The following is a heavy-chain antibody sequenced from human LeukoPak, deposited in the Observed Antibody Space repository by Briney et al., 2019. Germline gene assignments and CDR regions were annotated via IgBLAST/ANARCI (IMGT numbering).Heavy chain of an antibody. CDR3: ARDWVPYTRPTVAYY. V-gene: IGHV1-69*13. CDR2: IIPIFGTA. D-gene: IGHD6-13*01. J-gene: IGHJ4*02. Sequence: EASVRVSCKASGYTFTIYGISWVRQAPGQGLEWMGGIIPIFGTANYAQKFQGRVTITADESTSTAYMELSSLRSEDTAVYYCARDWVPYTRPTVAYYWGQGTRVTVSS. CDR1: GYTFTIYG.